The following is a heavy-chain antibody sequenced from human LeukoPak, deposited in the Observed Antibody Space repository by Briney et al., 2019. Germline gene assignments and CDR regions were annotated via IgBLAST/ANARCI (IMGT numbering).Heavy chain of an antibody. CDR1: GFTFSDYY. CDR2: ISGSSSTI. V-gene: IGHV3-11*01. J-gene: IGHJ4*02. D-gene: IGHD3-22*01. Sequence: GGSLRLPCGASGFTFSDYYVSWIPEAPGKGLEGVSYISGSSSTIYYADPVKGRFTISRDNAKNSLYLQMNSLRAEDTAVYYCARRIYYDNSGYSYWGQGALVTVSS. CDR3: ARRIYYDNSGYSY.